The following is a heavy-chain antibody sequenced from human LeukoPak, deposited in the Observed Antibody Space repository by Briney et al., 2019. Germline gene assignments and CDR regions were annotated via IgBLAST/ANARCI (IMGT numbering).Heavy chain of an antibody. V-gene: IGHV4-59*01. D-gene: IGHD2-2*01. CDR3: ARDKVGLTSNDAFDI. CDR2: IYYSGST. Sequence: SETLSLTCTASGGSISSYYWSWIRQPPGKGLEWIGYIYYSGSTNYNPSLKSRVTISVDTSKNQFSLKLSSVTAADTAVYYCARDKVGLTSNDAFDIWGQGTMVTVSS. CDR1: GGSISSYY. J-gene: IGHJ3*02.